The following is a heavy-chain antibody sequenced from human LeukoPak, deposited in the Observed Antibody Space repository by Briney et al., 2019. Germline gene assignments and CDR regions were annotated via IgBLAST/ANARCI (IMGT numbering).Heavy chain of an antibody. D-gene: IGHD3-10*01. CDR3: AREYGSGSS. V-gene: IGHV4-59*01. J-gene: IGHJ5*02. CDR1: GGSISSYY. CDR2: IYYSGST. Sequence: MASETLSLTCTVSGGSISSYYWSWIRQPPGKGLEWIGYIYYSGSTNYNPSLKSRVTISVDTSKNQFSPKLSSVTAADTAVYYCAREYGSGSSWGQGTLVTVSS.